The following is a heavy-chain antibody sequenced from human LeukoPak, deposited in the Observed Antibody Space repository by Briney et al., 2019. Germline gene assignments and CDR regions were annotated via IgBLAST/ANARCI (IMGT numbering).Heavy chain of an antibody. CDR1: GSTFTGYY. Sequence: ASVKVSCKASGSTFTGYYMHWVRQAPGPGLEWMGWINPNSGGTNYAQKFQGRVTMTRDTSISTAYMELSRLRSDDTAVYYCARDPPYNWNDGADNFDYWGQGTLVTVSS. D-gene: IGHD1-1*01. CDR3: ARDPPYNWNDGADNFDY. J-gene: IGHJ4*02. V-gene: IGHV1-2*02. CDR2: INPNSGGT.